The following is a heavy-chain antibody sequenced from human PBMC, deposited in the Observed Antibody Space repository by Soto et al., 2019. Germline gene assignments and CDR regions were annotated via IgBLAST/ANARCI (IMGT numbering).Heavy chain of an antibody. D-gene: IGHD3-22*01. Sequence: PGGSLRLSCSASRFTFSNYAMHWVRQAPGKGLEYVSAIYSNGGSTFYADSVRGRFTISRDNSKSTLYLQMSSLRAEDTAVYYCVKDRYYYDSSAYRSAYWGQGTLVTVSS. CDR1: RFTFSNYA. CDR3: VKDRYYYDSSAYRSAY. CDR2: IYSNGGST. J-gene: IGHJ4*02. V-gene: IGHV3-64D*06.